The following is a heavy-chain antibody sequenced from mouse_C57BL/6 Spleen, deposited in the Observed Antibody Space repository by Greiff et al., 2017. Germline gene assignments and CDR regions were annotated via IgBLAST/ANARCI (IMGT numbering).Heavy chain of an antibody. Sequence: EVKLQESGGGLVQPGGSLSLSCAASGFTFTDYYMSWVRQPPGQALEWLGFIRNKANGYTTEYSASVKGRFTISRDDSQSILYLQMNALRAEDSATYYCAKNYGSSFAYWGQGTLVTVSA. D-gene: IGHD1-1*01. CDR1: GFTFTDYY. CDR2: IRNKANGYTT. V-gene: IGHV7-3*03. CDR3: AKNYGSSFAY. J-gene: IGHJ3*01.